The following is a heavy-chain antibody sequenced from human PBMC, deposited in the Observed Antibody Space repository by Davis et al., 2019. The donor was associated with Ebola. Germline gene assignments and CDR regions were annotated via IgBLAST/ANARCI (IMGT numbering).Heavy chain of an antibody. CDR2: IYPGDSDI. CDR3: ARLDYDVLTAYYVFDS. V-gene: IGHV5-51*01. CDR1: GYSFTNRW. D-gene: IGHD3-9*01. J-gene: IGHJ4*02. Sequence: GESLKISCKGSGYSFTNRWIGWVRQMPGKGLEWMGIIYPGDSDIRYNPSFQGQVTLSADKSINTAYLQWSSLKASDTAMYYCARLDYDVLTAYYVFDSWGQGTLVTVSS.